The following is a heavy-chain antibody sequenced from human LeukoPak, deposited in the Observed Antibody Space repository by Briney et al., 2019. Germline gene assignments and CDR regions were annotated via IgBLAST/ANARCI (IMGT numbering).Heavy chain of an antibody. CDR2: INQDGSEK. V-gene: IGHV3-7*01. Sequence: PGGSLRLSCAASGFTFSRFWMTWVRQAPGKGLEWVANINQDGSEKYYVDSVKGRFTISRDNAKNSLYLQMNSLRAEDTAVYYCARVSGYCSSTSCPIQYYYGMDVWGQGTTVTVPS. J-gene: IGHJ6*02. CDR1: GFTFSRFW. CDR3: ARVSGYCSSTSCPIQYYYGMDV. D-gene: IGHD2-2*03.